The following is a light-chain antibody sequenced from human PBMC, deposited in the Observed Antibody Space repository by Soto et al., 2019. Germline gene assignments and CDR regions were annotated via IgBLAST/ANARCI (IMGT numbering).Light chain of an antibody. V-gene: IGKV3-15*01. CDR3: QQSSYWPRT. J-gene: IGKJ1*01. CDR1: QFISNS. Sequence: EIVMTQSPATLSVSPGERVTLPCRASQFISNSLAWYQQRPGQPPRLLIYGASTRAAGISARFSGSGSGTEFTHTISSLQSEDFAVYYCQQSSYWPRTFGQGTKVDIK. CDR2: GAS.